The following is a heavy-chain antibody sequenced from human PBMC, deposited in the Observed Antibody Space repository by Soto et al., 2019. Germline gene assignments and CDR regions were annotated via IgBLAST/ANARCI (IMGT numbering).Heavy chain of an antibody. D-gene: IGHD3-3*01. CDR3: AFDFTLEFDY. Sequence: EVQLLESGGGLVQPGGSLRLSCAASGFTFSNYAMSWVRQAPGKGPEWVSTISGRGGNTYYADSVKGRFTISRDNSKNTLYLQMNSLRAGDSAVYYCAFDFTLEFDYWGQGTLVTVSS. J-gene: IGHJ4*02. CDR1: GFTFSNYA. V-gene: IGHV3-23*01. CDR2: ISGRGGNT.